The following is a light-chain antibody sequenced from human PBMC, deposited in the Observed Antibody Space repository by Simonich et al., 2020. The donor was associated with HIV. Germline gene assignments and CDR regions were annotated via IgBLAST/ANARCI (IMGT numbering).Light chain of an antibody. CDR2: GAS. J-gene: IGKJ5*01. CDR3: QQYNNGPPIT. V-gene: IGKV3-15*01. CDR1: QPFSSN. Sequence: ELVMTQSPATLSVSPGERATLSCRASQPFSSNLAGYQQKPGQAPRLLIFGASTRATGIPARFSGSGSGTEFTLTISSMQSEDFAVYYCQQYNNGPPITFGQGTRLEIK.